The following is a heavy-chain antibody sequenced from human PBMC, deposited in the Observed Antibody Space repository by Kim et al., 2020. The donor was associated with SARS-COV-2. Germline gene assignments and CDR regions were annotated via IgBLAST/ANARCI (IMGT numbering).Heavy chain of an antibody. CDR3: AAGARGSLDRGSDY. CDR2: ISRDVTYT. Sequence: WGSLRLSCAGSGITFSSFSLTWVRRAPGRGLEWVSSISRDVTYTYYADSVKGRFTISRDNAKKSLFLQMNSLRAEDTAVYYCAAGARGSLDRGSDYWGQGTLVTVSS. CDR1: GITFSSFS. J-gene: IGHJ4*02. V-gene: IGHV3-21*01. D-gene: IGHD1-26*01.